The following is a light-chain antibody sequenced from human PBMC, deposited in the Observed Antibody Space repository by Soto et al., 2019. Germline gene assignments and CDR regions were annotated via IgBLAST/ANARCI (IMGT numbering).Light chain of an antibody. CDR1: QIVYNGY. CDR3: QQYVSSPRT. J-gene: IGKJ1*01. V-gene: IGKV3-20*01. CDR2: GAS. Sequence: ENVLTQSPGTLSLSPGESATLSCRASQIVYNGYLAWYQQKPGQPPRLLIFGASTRASGVPDRFSGSESGTDFTLTINRLQPEDFAVYYCQQYVSSPRTFGQRTRVEIK.